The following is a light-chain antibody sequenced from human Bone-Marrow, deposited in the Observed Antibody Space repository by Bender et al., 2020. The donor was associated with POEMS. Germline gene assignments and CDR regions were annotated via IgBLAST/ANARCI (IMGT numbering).Light chain of an antibody. CDR2: DVS. Sequence: QSALTQPASVSGSPGQSITISCTGTRSDVGVYKYVSWYQQHPGKAPKLTIYDVSYRPSGVSNRFSASKSGDTASLTITGLQADDEADYYCCVYAGARTADIFGSGTKVTVL. CDR1: RSDVGVYKY. J-gene: IGLJ1*01. V-gene: IGLV2-14*03. CDR3: CVYAGARTADI.